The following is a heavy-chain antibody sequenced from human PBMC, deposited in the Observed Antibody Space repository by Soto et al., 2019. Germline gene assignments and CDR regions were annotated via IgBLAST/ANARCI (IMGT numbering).Heavy chain of an antibody. D-gene: IGHD3-22*01. CDR3: ARGLKNYYDSSGYYYY. CDR1: GYTFTSYD. V-gene: IGHV1-8*01. CDR2: MNPNSGNT. J-gene: IGHJ4*02. Sequence: QVQLVQSGAEVKKPGASVKVSCKASGYTFTSYDINWVRQATGQGLEWMGWMNPNSGNTGYAQKFQGRVTMTRNTSISTAYMELSSLRSEDTAMYYCARGLKNYYDSSGYYYYWGQGTLVTVSS.